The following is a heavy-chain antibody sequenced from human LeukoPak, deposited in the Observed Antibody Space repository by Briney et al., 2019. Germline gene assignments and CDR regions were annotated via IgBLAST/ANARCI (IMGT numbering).Heavy chain of an antibody. CDR1: RFTFSSHW. D-gene: IGHD6-19*01. CDR3: AKDKVGGSGHFWYFDY. V-gene: IGHV3-74*01. J-gene: IGHJ4*02. Sequence: GGSLRLSCAASRFTFSSHWMYWVRQAPGKGLVWVSRINRHGSNTNYADSVNGRFTISRDNAKNTLSLQMNSLRAEDTAVYYCAKDKVGGSGHFWYFDYWGQGTLVTVSS. CDR2: INRHGSNT.